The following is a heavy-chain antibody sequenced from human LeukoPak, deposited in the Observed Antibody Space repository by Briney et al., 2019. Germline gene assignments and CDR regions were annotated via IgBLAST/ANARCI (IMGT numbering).Heavy chain of an antibody. CDR1: GYIFTSYD. V-gene: IGHV1-8*01. CDR2: RNTNSGNT. CDR3: ARDRGSYQFDY. J-gene: IGHJ4*02. D-gene: IGHD1-26*01. Sequence: ASVKVSFKACGYIFTSYDINWVRQPAGQGLEWMGWRNTNSGNTGYAQKFQGRVTMTRNTSISTAYMELSSLRSEDTAVYYCARDRGSYQFDYWGQGTLVTVSS.